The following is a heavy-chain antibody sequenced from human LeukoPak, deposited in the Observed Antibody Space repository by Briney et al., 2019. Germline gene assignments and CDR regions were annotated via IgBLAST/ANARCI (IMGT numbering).Heavy chain of an antibody. Sequence: SETLSLTCTVSGGSISSSSYYWGWIRQPPGKGLEWIGSIYYSGSTYYNPSLKSRATISVDTSKNQFSLKLSSVTAADTAVYYCARNLVEYYYDSSGYYSRGAFNWFDPWGQGTLVTVSS. J-gene: IGHJ5*02. CDR3: ARNLVEYYYDSSGYYSRGAFNWFDP. CDR2: IYYSGST. D-gene: IGHD3-22*01. CDR1: GGSISSSSYY. V-gene: IGHV4-39*01.